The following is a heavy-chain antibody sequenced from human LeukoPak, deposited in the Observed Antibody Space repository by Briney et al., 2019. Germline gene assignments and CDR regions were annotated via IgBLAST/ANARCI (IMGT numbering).Heavy chain of an antibody. D-gene: IGHD5-24*01. V-gene: IGHV4-4*02. CDR2: IYHSGST. CDR1: GGSISSSNW. J-gene: IGHJ4*02. Sequence: QASETLSLTCAVSGGSISSSNWWSWVRQPPGKGLEWIGEIYHSGSTNYNPSLKSRVTISVDKSKNQFSLKLSSVTAADTAVYYCAREGREGYNYPALDFWGQGILVTVSS. CDR3: AREGREGYNYPALDF.